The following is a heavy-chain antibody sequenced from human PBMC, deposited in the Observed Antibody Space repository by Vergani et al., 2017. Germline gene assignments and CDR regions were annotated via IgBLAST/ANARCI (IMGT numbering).Heavy chain of an antibody. CDR3: AKGPYSSSTLVPFDY. V-gene: IGHV3-23*01. CDR1: GFSFPGYA. Sequence: EVQLLESGGGLVQPGGSLRLSCEASGFSFPGYAMSWVRQAPGKGLEWVSSVSGSSATPYYADSVKGRFTISRDNSKKTLYLQMNSLRAEDTAVYYCAKGPYSSSTLVPFDYWGQGTLVTVSS. J-gene: IGHJ4*02. D-gene: IGHD6-6*01. CDR2: VSGSSATP.